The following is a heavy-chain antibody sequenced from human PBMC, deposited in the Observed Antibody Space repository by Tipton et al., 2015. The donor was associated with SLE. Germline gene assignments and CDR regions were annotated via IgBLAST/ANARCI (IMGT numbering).Heavy chain of an antibody. J-gene: IGHJ5*02. Sequence: QLVQSGPEVKKPGSSVKVSCTASGGTFSSYAMCWVRQAPGNGLAWVGFIRSKAHGGTTESAASVKGRFTIARDDSKSIAYLQMNSLKTEDTAVYDCTRGGRAAAGYNGFDAWGQGTLVTGSS. D-gene: IGHD6-13*01. V-gene: IGHV3-49*02. CDR1: GGTFSSYA. CDR3: TRGGRAAAGYNGFDA. CDR2: IRSKAHGGTT.